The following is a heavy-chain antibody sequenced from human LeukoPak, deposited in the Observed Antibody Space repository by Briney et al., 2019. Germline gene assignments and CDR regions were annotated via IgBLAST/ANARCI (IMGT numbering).Heavy chain of an antibody. V-gene: IGHV4-59*01. CDR3: ASRKLGNDY. CDR2: IYHTGST. J-gene: IGHJ4*02. Sequence: SETLSLTCAVYGGSFSGYYWSWIRQSPGKGLEWIGYIYHTGSTSYSPSLKSRVTISADTSQNQFSLKLSSVTAADTAVYYCASRKLGNDYWGQGTLVTVSS. D-gene: IGHD7-27*01. CDR1: GGSFSGYY.